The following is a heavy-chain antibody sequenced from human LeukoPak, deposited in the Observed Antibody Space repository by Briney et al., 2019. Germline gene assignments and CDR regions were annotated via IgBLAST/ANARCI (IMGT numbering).Heavy chain of an antibody. V-gene: IGHV4-39*07. J-gene: IGHJ4*02. Sequence: SETLSLTCTVSGGSISSSSYYWGWIRQPPGKGLEWIGSIYYSGSTYYNPSLKSRVTISVDTSKNQFSLKLSSVTAADTAVYYCARDIPALLPYYYGSGSYFDYWGQGTLVTLSS. CDR2: IYYSGST. CDR3: ARDIPALLPYYYGSGSYFDY. D-gene: IGHD3-10*01. CDR1: GGSISSSSYY.